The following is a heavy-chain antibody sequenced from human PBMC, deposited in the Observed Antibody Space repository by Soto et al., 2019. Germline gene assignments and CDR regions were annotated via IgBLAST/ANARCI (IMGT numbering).Heavy chain of an antibody. CDR3: ARSRSTRQPFDY. CDR1: NGSISTYY. CDR2: IYYTGSP. J-gene: IGHJ4*02. D-gene: IGHD5-12*01. V-gene: IGHV4-59*01. Sequence: QVQLQESGPGLVKPSETLSLTCSVSNGSISTYYWSWIRQPPGRSLEWIGHIYYTGSPTYNPSLKSRVTISENTSKKAVSLILISVTAEDTAVYYCARSRSTRQPFDYWGRGTLVTVSS.